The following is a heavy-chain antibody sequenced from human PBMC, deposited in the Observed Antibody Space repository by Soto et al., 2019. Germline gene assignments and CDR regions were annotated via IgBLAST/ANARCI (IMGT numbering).Heavy chain of an antibody. CDR2: ISGYNSIT. Sequence: QVQLVQSGAEVKKPGASVKVSCEASGYTFSSYGISWVRQAPGQGFEWMGWISGYNSITRYAQKFQGRVTMTTDTSTRTAYMELRSLRADDTAVYYCARAFGSTDYCGQGTLVTVSS. CDR3: ARAFGSTDY. CDR1: GYTFSSYG. J-gene: IGHJ4*02. D-gene: IGHD6-13*01. V-gene: IGHV1-18*01.